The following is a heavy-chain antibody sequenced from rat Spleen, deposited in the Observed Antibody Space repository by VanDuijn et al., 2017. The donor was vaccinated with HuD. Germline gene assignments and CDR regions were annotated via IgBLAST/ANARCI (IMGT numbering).Heavy chain of an antibody. Sequence: EVQLVESGGGLVQPGRSLTLSCAASGFTFSDYYMAWIRQAPGKGLEWIATITHTDGTTYYPDSVRGRFTVSRDNTKSTLYLQMNSLRSEDTATYYCTREDWVPDYWGQGVKVTVSS. CDR2: ITHTDGTT. CDR1: GFTFSDYY. J-gene: IGHJ2*01. V-gene: IGHV5-31*01. CDR3: TREDWVPDY. D-gene: IGHD5-1*01.